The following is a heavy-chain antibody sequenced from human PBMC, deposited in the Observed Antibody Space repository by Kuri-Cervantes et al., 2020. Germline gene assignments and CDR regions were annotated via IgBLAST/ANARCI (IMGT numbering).Heavy chain of an antibody. D-gene: IGHD5-18*01. V-gene: IGHV4-38-2*01. CDR3: ARRSKDTVMVTFDDY. CDR2: IYHSGST. CDR1: GYSISSDYY. Sequence: GSLRLSCAVSGYSISSDYYWGWIRQPPGKGLEWIGSIYHSGSTYYNPSLKSRVTISVDTSKNQFSLKLSSVTAADTAVYYCARRSKDTVMVTFDDYWGQGTLVTVSS. J-gene: IGHJ4*02.